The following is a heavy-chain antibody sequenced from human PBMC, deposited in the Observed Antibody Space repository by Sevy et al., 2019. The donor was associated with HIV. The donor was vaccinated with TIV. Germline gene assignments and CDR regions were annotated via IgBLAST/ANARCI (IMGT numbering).Heavy chain of an antibody. Sequence: GGSLRLSCAASGFRFDRYSMNWVRQAPGKGLGWVSYISSGSSSINYADSVKDRFTISRDNAKKSLFLQMNSLRAEDTAVYYCARGPSIFGDVDGLNIWGQGTMVTVSS. CDR2: ISSGSSSI. CDR1: GFRFDRYS. CDR3: ARGPSIFGDVDGLNI. J-gene: IGHJ3*02. V-gene: IGHV3-48*01. D-gene: IGHD3-3*01.